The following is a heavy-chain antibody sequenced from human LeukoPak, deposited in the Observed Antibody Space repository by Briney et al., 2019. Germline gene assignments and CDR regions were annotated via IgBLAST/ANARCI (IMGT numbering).Heavy chain of an antibody. D-gene: IGHD5-12*01. CDR2: IYYSGST. CDR3: ARGGGYDHFDY. V-gene: IGHV4-38-2*02. CDR1: GYSISSGYY. Sequence: SETLSLTCTVSGYSISSGYYWGWIRPPPGKGLEWIGSIYYSGSTYYNPSLKSRVTISVDTSKNQFSLKLSSVTAADTAVYYCARGGGYDHFDYWGQGTLVTVSS. J-gene: IGHJ4*02.